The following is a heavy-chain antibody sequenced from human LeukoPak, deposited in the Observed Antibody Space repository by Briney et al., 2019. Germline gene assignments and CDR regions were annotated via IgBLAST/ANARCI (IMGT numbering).Heavy chain of an antibody. CDR2: IYYSGST. CDR3: ARGLLDDLPYYDYWSGYYDYYYYYMDV. V-gene: IGHV4-59*01. Sequence: SETLSLTYPVSGYSISSYYWRWLRQPPAKGVEWIGYIYYSGSTNYNPSLKSRVSISADTSKNQFSLKLSSVTAADTAVYYCARGLLDDLPYYDYWSGYYDYYYYYMDVRGKGTTVTVSS. J-gene: IGHJ6*03. CDR1: GYSISSYY. D-gene: IGHD3-3*01.